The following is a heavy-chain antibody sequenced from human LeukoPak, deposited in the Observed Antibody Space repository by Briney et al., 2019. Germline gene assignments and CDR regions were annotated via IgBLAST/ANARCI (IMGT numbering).Heavy chain of an antibody. Sequence: SETLSLTCTVSGGSISNSGYFWSWMRQPPGKGLEWIASINYSGSTYYNPSLKSRVTISVDTSDNQFSLKLSSVTAADTAVYYCARYVVYGSGKYYFDYWGQGTLVTVSS. CDR3: ARYVVYGSGKYYFDY. V-gene: IGHV4-39*01. CDR1: GGSISNSGYF. J-gene: IGHJ4*02. D-gene: IGHD3-10*01. CDR2: INYSGST.